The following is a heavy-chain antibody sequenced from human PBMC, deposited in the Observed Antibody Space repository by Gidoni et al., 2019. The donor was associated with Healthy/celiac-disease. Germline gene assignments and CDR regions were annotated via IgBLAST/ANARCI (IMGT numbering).Heavy chain of an antibody. D-gene: IGHD2-21*02. CDR1: GGAFSGYY. Sequence: QVQRQQWGAGLLKPQETLYLTCAGDGGAFSGYYWSWIRQPPGKGLEGIGEINHSGSTNYNPSLKSRVTISVDSSKTQFSLKLSSVTAADTAVYYCARDEYGDFDAFDIWGQGTMVTVSS. J-gene: IGHJ3*02. V-gene: IGHV4-34*01. CDR2: INHSGST. CDR3: ARDEYGDFDAFDI.